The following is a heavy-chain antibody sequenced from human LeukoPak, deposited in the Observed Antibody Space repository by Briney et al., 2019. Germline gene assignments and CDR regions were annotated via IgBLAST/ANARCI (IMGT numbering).Heavy chain of an antibody. V-gene: IGHV1-2*02. CDR2: INPNSGGT. Sequence: ASVKVSCKASGYTFTGYYMHWVRQAPGQGLEWMGWINPNSGGTNYAQKLQGRVSMTTDTSTSTAYVDLRSLRSDDTAVYYCARDLRYSSGWSASGMDVWGKGTTVTISS. CDR1: GYTFTGYY. CDR3: ARDLRYSSGWSASGMDV. D-gene: IGHD6-19*01. J-gene: IGHJ6*03.